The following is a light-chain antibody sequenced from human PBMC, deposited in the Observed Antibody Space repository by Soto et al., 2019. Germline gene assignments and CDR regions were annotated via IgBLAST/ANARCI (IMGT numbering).Light chain of an antibody. CDR2: GAS. J-gene: IGKJ5*01. V-gene: IGKV3-20*01. CDR1: QSVSTN. Sequence: IVLTQSPATLSLSPGERATLSFRASQSVSTNVAWYQQKPGQAPRLLIYGASSRATGIPDRFSGSGSGTDFTLTISRLEPEDFAVYYCQQYGSSGTFGQGTRLAI. CDR3: QQYGSSGT.